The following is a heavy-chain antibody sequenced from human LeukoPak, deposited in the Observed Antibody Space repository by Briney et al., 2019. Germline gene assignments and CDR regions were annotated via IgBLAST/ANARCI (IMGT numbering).Heavy chain of an antibody. CDR1: GFTFSSCA. J-gene: IGHJ4*02. CDR2: IYSGGST. CDR3: AGTFYYDSSGYNF. Sequence: GGSLRLSCAASGFTFSSCAMHWVRQAPGKGLDWVSVIYSGGSTYYADSMKGRFTISRDNSKNTLYLQMNSLRAEDTAVYYCAGTFYYDSSGYNFWGQGTLVTVSS. V-gene: IGHV3-53*01. D-gene: IGHD3-22*01.